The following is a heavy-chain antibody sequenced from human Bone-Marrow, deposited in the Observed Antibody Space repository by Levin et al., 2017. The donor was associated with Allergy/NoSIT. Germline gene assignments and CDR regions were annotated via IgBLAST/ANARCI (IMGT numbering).Heavy chain of an antibody. CDR2: ISHDGNNK. D-gene: IGHD6-19*01. V-gene: IGHV3-30*03. J-gene: IGHJ6*02. CDR3: ARQRSNSGWLGLENYYGTDV. CDR1: GFTFNDYD. Sequence: LSLTCAASGFTFNDYDIHWVRQAPGKGLDWVAVISHDGNNKKYADSVKGRFTVSRDNSKNTVSLHMNNLRPEDAALYYCARQRSNSGWLGLENYYGTDVWGQGTTVTVS.